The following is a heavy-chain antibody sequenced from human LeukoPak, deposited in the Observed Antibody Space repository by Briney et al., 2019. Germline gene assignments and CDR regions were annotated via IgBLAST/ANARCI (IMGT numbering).Heavy chain of an antibody. Sequence: ASVKVSCTASGYTFTGYYMHWVRQAPGQGLERMGWINPNSGGTNYAQKFQGRVTMTRDTSISTAYMELSGLRSDDTAVYYCARVRADCTNGVCYKALGVYYFDYWGQGTLVTVSS. CDR2: INPNSGGT. CDR3: ARVRADCTNGVCYKALGVYYFDY. D-gene: IGHD2-8*01. V-gene: IGHV1-2*02. CDR1: GYTFTGYY. J-gene: IGHJ4*02.